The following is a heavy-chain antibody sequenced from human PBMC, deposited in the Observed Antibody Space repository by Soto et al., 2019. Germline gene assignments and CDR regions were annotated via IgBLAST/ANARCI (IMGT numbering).Heavy chain of an antibody. J-gene: IGHJ6*03. Sequence: GGSLRLSCAASGFTFSSYSMNWVRQAPGKGLEWVSSISSSSSYIYYADSVKGRFTISRDNAKNSLYLQMNSLRAEDTAVYCCARDETTTGTYYMDVWGKGTTVTVSS. D-gene: IGHD1-1*01. CDR3: ARDETTTGTYYMDV. CDR1: GFTFSSYS. V-gene: IGHV3-21*01. CDR2: ISSSSSYI.